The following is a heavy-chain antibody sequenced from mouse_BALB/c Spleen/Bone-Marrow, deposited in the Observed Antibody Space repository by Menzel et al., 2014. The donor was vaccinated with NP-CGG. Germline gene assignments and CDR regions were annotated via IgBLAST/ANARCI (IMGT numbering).Heavy chain of an antibody. V-gene: IGHV5-6-3*01. J-gene: IGHJ3*01. CDR1: GFTFSTYG. CDR3: ARDHVVGY. Sequence: EVQGVESGGGLVQPGGSLKLSCAASGFTFSTYGMSWVRQTPDKRLELVASINNNGGSTYYPDSVKGPFTISRDNAKNPLCLQMSSLKSEDTAMYYCARDHVVGYWGQGTLVTVSA. CDR2: INNNGGST.